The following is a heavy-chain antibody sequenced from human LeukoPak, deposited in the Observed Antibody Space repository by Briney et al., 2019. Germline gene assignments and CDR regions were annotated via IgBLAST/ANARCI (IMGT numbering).Heavy chain of an antibody. Sequence: GASVKVSCKASGYSFTSHYMHWVRQAPGQGLERLGLINPSGSSTLYARKFRGRVTLTADKSTRTAYMELSSLRSEDTAVYYCARDNDSRDPPHFDYWGQGTLVTVSS. CDR3: ARDNDSRDPPHFDY. CDR2: INPSGSST. J-gene: IGHJ4*02. D-gene: IGHD3-16*01. V-gene: IGHV1-46*01. CDR1: GYSFTSHY.